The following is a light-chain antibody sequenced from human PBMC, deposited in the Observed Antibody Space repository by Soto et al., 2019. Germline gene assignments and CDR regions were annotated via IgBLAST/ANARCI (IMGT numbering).Light chain of an antibody. CDR2: GSS. V-gene: IGKV3D-15*01. J-gene: IGKJ4*01. CDR3: QQYNTWRLS. Sequence: IVMTQSSATLSVSPGDEVTLSCRASENVGTNLAWYQQKPGQAPRLLIYGSSTRATGIPATFSGSGSGTEFTLTISSLQSEESAIYYCQQYNTWRLSFGGGTKVDIK. CDR1: ENVGTN.